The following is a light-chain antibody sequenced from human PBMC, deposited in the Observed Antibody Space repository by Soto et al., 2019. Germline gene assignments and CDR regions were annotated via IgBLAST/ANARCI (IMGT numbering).Light chain of an antibody. J-gene: IGKJ5*01. CDR1: QNIDIF. CDR2: GAS. Sequence: DIQMTQSPSSLSASVGDRVTITCRASQNIDIFLNWYHQKPGRALNLLIYGASTLQNGVPSRFSGSGSGTDFTLTIRRLEPEDFALYYCQQYGNSAPITFGQGTRLEIK. CDR3: QQYGNSAPIT. V-gene: IGKV1-39*01.